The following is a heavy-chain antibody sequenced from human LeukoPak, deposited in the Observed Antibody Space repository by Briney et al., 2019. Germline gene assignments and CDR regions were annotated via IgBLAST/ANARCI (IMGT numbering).Heavy chain of an antibody. D-gene: IGHD3-22*01. J-gene: IGHJ4*02. CDR2: IIPIFGTA. CDR1: GGTFSSYA. Sequence: SVKVSCTASGGTFSSYAISWVRQAPGQGLEWMGGIIPIFGTANYAQKFQGRVTITADESTRTAYMELRTLRSEDTAIYYCARGSGETGGYYYVYWGRGSPVTVSS. CDR3: ARGSGETGGYYYVY. V-gene: IGHV1-69*13.